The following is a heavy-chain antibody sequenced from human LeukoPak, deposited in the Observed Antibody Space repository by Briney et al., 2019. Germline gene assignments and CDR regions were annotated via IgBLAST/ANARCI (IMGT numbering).Heavy chain of an antibody. CDR2: IYHSGST. J-gene: IGHJ4*02. V-gene: IGHV4-59*01. CDR3: ASGSYYHY. Sequence: PSETLSLTCTVSGGSISTYYWNWIRQPPGKGLEWIGYIYHSGSTNYNPSLQSRVTISVDTSKNQFSLNLNSVTAADTAVYYCASGSYYHYWGQGTLVTVSS. CDR1: GGSISTYY. D-gene: IGHD1-26*01.